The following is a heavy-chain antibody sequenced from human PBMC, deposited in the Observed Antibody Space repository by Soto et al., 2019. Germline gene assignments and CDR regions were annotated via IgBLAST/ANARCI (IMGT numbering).Heavy chain of an antibody. CDR3: ARQRLGTYFDY. Sequence: QVQLVESGGGVVQPGRSLRLSCAASGFTFSSYGMHWVRQAPGKGLEWVAVIWYDGSNKYYADSVKGRFTISRDNSKNTLYLQMNSLRAEDTAEYYCARQRLGTYFDYWGQGTLVTVSS. J-gene: IGHJ4*02. CDR1: GFTFSSYG. CDR2: IWYDGSNK. V-gene: IGHV3-33*01. D-gene: IGHD3-10*01.